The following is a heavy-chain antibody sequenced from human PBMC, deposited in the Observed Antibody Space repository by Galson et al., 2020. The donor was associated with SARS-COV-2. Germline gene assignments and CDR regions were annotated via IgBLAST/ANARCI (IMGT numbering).Heavy chain of an antibody. CDR1: GYTFTSYG. J-gene: IGHJ2*01. CDR3: AGPIAATAKWYVYL. Sequence: ASVKVSCKASGYTFTSYGISWVRQAPGQGLEWMGWISAYNGNTTYAQKLQGRVTMTTDTSTSTAYMELRSLRSDDTAVYYCAGPIAATAKWYVYLWGRGTLVTVPS. V-gene: IGHV1-18*01. D-gene: IGHD2-15*01. CDR2: ISAYNGNT.